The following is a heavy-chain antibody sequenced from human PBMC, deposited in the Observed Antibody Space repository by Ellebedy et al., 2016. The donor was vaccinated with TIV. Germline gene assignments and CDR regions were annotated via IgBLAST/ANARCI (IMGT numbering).Heavy chain of an antibody. CDR3: TTGRAMVRGGSVPLYY. CDR2: ISGSGGST. V-gene: IGHV3-23*01. CDR1: GFTFSSYA. D-gene: IGHD3-10*01. J-gene: IGHJ4*02. Sequence: GESLKISXAASGFTFSSYAMSWVRQAPGKGLEWVSAISGSGGSTYYADSVKGRFTISRDNSKNTLYLQMNSLKTEDTAVYYCTTGRAMVRGGSVPLYYWGQGALVTVSS.